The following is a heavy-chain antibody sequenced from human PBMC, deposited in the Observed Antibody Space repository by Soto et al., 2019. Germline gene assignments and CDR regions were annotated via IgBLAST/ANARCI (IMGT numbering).Heavy chain of an antibody. D-gene: IGHD2-2*01. V-gene: IGHV3-7*01. CDR3: ARLPELSDVVPAATPYYYYGMDV. Sequence: PGGSLRLFCAASGFTFSSYWMSWVRQAPGKGLEWVANIWQDGSNKYYADSVKGRFTISRDNSKNTLYLQMNSLRAEDTAVYYCARLPELSDVVPAATPYYYYGMDVWGQGTTVTVSS. CDR2: IWQDGSNK. CDR1: GFTFSSYW. J-gene: IGHJ6*02.